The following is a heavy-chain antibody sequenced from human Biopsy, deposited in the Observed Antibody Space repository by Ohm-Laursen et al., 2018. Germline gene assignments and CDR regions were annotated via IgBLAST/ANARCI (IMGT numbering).Heavy chain of an antibody. V-gene: IGHV1-69*17. CDR1: GGTFSNYA. J-gene: IGHJ4*02. CDR2: IIAVSGLV. D-gene: IGHD3-3*01. CDR3: ATPFQYYDSWGGYPPFDH. Sequence: SSVQVSCKASGGTFSNYAISWVRQAPGEGLEWMGGIIAVSGLVNYAPKFQGRVSITADKSTTTAYMELSNLKSEDTAVYYCATPFQYYDSWGGYPPFDHWGQGTLVTVSS.